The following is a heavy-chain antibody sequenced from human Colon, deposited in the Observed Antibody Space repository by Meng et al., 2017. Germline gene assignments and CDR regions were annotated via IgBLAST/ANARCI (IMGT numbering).Heavy chain of an antibody. CDR1: GFAFTSYP. V-gene: IGHV3-23*04. J-gene: IGHJ5*02. CDR2: ISSSGDRT. CDR3: TKPWMQLWLPDR. D-gene: IGHD5-18*01. Sequence: EVQLVESGGGSVQPGGSLRLACEASGFAFTSYPMTGVRQTPGQGLDWVSGISSSGDRTYYADSVKGRFTISRDNSKNTLYLQLNSLRAEDTAIYYCTKPWMQLWLPDRWGQGTLVTVSS.